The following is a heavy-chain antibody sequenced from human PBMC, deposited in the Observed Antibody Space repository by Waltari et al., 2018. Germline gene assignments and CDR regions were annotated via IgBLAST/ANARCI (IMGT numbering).Heavy chain of an antibody. D-gene: IGHD6-25*01. CDR2: MNPNIGNT. V-gene: IGHV1-8*03. J-gene: IGHJ6*02. CDR3: ARSGTNYYYYGMDV. Sequence: QVQLVQSGAEVKKPGASVKVSCKASGYTFTSYDINWVRQATGQGLEWMGWMNPNIGNTGYAQKFQGRVTITRNTSISTAYMELSSLRSEDTAVYYCARSGTNYYYYGMDVWGQGTTVTVSS. CDR1: GYTFTSYD.